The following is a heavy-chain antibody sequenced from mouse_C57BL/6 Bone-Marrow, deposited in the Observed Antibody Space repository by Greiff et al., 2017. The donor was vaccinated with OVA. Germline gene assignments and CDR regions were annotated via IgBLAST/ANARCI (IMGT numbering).Heavy chain of an antibody. D-gene: IGHD1-1*01. CDR2: TSTRDGST. Sequence: VQLQQSGPELVKPGASVKLSCKASGYTFTSYAINWVKQRPGQGLEWIGRTSTRDGSTKSTEKFQGKATLTVDTSSSTAYMELHSLTSEDSAVYYCATHYDSVYAMDYWGKGTSVTVSS. V-gene: IGHV1-85*01. J-gene: IGHJ4*01. CDR3: ATHYDSVYAMDY. CDR1: GYTFTSYA.